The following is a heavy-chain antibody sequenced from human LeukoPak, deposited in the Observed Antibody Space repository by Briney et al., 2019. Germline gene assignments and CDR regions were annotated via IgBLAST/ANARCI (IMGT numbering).Heavy chain of an antibody. V-gene: IGHV1-69*13. Sequence: SVKVSCKASGGTFSSYAISWVRQAPGQGLEWMGGIIPIFGTANYAQKFQGRVTITADESTSTAYMELSSLRSEDTAVYYCAREGSSWYDFGYWGQGTLVTVSS. D-gene: IGHD6-13*01. J-gene: IGHJ4*02. CDR2: IIPIFGTA. CDR3: AREGSSWYDFGY. CDR1: GGTFSSYA.